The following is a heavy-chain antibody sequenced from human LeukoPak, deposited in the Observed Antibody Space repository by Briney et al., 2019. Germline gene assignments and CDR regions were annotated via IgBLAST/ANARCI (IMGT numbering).Heavy chain of an antibody. J-gene: IGHJ5*02. CDR1: GYTFIDSY. D-gene: IGHD2-2*01. Sequence: ASVKVSCKASGYTFIDSYMHWVRQAPGQGLEWMGWINPNSGGTNYAQKFQGRVTMTRDTSISTAYMELSRLRSDDTAVYYCARGGLMGYCSSTSCWNWFDPWGQGTLVTVSS. CDR2: INPNSGGT. V-gene: IGHV1-2*02. CDR3: ARGGLMGYCSSTSCWNWFDP.